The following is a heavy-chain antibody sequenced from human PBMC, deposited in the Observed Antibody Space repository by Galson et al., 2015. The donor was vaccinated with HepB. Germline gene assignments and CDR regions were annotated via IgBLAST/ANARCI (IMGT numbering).Heavy chain of an antibody. J-gene: IGHJ4*02. V-gene: IGHV3-30*18. Sequence: SLRLSCAASGFIFSTYGMHWIRQTPGKGLEWMAVISYDGSNKYYGDSVKGRFTISRDNSKNTLYLQMNSLRAEDTAMYYCAKDQDAYNSGWLVYWGQGTLVTVSS. CDR3: AKDQDAYNSGWLVY. D-gene: IGHD5-24*01. CDR2: ISYDGSNK. CDR1: GFIFSTYG.